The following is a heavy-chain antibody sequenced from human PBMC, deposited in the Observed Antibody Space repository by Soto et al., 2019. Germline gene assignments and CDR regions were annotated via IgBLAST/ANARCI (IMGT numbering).Heavy chain of an antibody. Sequence: SETLSLTCAVYGGSFSGYYWSWIRQPPGKGLEWIGEIDHSGGTDYNPSLKSRVTISIDTSKNQFSLKLSSVTAADTAVYYCARGSPQAVRGVDQYYGMDVWGQGTTVTVSS. D-gene: IGHD3-10*01. CDR2: IDHSGGT. CDR3: ARGSPQAVRGVDQYYGMDV. J-gene: IGHJ6*02. V-gene: IGHV4-34*01. CDR1: GGSFSGYY.